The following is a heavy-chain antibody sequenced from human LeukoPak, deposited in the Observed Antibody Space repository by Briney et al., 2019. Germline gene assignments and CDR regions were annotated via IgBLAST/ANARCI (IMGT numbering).Heavy chain of an antibody. D-gene: IGHD2-2*01. J-gene: IGHJ5*02. CDR3: VRAPDIVVVPARCNWFDP. V-gene: IGHV3-21*01. CDR1: GFTFSSYS. Sequence: PGGSLRLSCAASGFTFSSYSMNWVRQAPGKGLEWVSSISSSSSYIYYADSVKGRFTISRDNAKNSLYLQMNSLRAEDTAVYYCVRAPDIVVVPARCNWFDPWGQGTLVTVSS. CDR2: ISSSSSYI.